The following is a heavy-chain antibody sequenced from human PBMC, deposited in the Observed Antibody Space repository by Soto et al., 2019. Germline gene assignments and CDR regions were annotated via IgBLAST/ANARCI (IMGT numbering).Heavy chain of an antibody. V-gene: IGHV4-4*02. J-gene: IGHJ5*02. CDR1: GDSISSNKW. Sequence: PSETLSLTCAVSGDSISSNKWWSWVRQPPEKGLEWIGEMYHTGSTNYNPSLKSRVTISVDKSKNQFSLKLSSVTAADTAVYYCARELFGRSVWFDPWGQGTLVTVSS. CDR3: ARELFGRSVWFDP. D-gene: IGHD3-10*01. CDR2: MYHTGST.